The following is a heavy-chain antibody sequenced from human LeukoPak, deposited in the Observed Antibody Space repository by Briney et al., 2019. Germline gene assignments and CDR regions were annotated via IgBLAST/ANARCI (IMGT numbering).Heavy chain of an antibody. J-gene: IGHJ4*02. Sequence: GGSLRLSCAASGFTFNIFWMSWVRQAPGRGLEWVANIKQDGSETYYLDSVKGRFTLSRDNAKNSLYLQMNSLRAEDTAVYYCAREDASAIDYWGQGTLVTVSS. V-gene: IGHV3-7*01. CDR1: GFTFNIFW. CDR2: IKQDGSET. D-gene: IGHD2-2*01. CDR3: AREDASAIDY.